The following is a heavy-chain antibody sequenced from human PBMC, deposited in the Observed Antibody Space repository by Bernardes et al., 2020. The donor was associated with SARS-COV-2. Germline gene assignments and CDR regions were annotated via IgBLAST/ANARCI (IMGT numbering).Heavy chain of an antibody. Sequence: TLSLTCTVSGGSISTYSWTWIRQPAGQGLEWIGRIYTSGTTNYNPSLKSRVTMSLDTSKNQFSLKLSSVTAADTAVYYCARAHRITIFGVVRYFDYWGQGTLVTVSS. CDR3: ARAHRITIFGVVRYFDY. J-gene: IGHJ4*02. D-gene: IGHD3-3*01. V-gene: IGHV4-4*07. CDR2: IYTSGTT. CDR1: GGSISTYS.